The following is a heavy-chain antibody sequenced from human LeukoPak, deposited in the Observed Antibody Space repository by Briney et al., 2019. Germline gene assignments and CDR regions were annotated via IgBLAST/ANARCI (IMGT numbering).Heavy chain of an antibody. CDR2: INHSGST. D-gene: IGHD3-9*01. Sequence: SETLSLTCAVYGGSFSGYYWSWIRQPPGKGLKWIGEINHSGSTNYNPSLKSRVTISVDTSKNQFSLKLSSVTAADTAVYYCARGHRDYDILTGYYYNYWGQGTLVTVSS. CDR1: GGSFSGYY. V-gene: IGHV4-34*01. J-gene: IGHJ4*02. CDR3: ARGHRDYDILTGYYYNY.